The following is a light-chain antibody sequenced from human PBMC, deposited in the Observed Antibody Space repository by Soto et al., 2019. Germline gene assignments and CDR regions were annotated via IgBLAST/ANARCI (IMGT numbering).Light chain of an antibody. CDR3: GADHGSGSNFV. Sequence: QSVLTQPPSASASLGASVTLTCTLSSGYSNYKVDWYQQRPGKGPRFVMRVGTGGIVGSKGDGIPDRLSVLGSGLNRYLTIENIQEEDESDYHFGADHGSGSNFVLGGGTKLTVL. CDR2: VGTGGIVG. V-gene: IGLV9-49*01. J-gene: IGLJ2*01. CDR1: SGYSNYK.